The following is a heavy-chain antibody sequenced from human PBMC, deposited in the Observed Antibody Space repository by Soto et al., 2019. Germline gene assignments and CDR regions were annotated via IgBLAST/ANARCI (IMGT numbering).Heavy chain of an antibody. D-gene: IGHD6-6*01. CDR1: GFTFSSYA. V-gene: IGHV3-23*01. Sequence: PGGSLRPSFEASGFTFSSYAMSWVRQAPGKGLEWVSGIGGSGGATYHADSVKGRFTIFRDNSKNTLYLQMNSLRAGDTAVYYCARNTSSSGIDYWGQGTLVTVSS. J-gene: IGHJ4*02. CDR2: IGGSGGAT. CDR3: ARNTSSSGIDY.